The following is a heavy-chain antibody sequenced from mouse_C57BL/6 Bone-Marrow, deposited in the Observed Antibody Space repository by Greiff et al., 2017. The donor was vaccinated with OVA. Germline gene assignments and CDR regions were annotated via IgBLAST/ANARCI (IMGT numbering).Heavy chain of an antibody. D-gene: IGHD1-1*01. CDR1: GYTFTSHW. CDR2: IFPGSGST. V-gene: IGHV1-56*01. J-gene: IGHJ1*03. CDR3: ARGALITTVVAHGYFDV. Sequence: QVQLKESGPELVRPGASVKISCKAPGYTFTSHWMQWVRQRPGQGLEWIGEIFPGSGSTYYNEKFKGKATLTVDTSSSTAYMQLSSLTSEDSAVYFCARGALITTVVAHGYFDVWGTGTTVTVSS.